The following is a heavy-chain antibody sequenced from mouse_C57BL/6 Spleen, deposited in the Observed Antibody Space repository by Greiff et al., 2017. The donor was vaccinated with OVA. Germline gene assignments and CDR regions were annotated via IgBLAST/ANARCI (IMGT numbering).Heavy chain of an antibody. CDR2: INPSSGYT. CDR1: GYTFTSYW. CDR3: ASSYYYGSSYWYFDV. J-gene: IGHJ1*03. V-gene: IGHV1-7*01. D-gene: IGHD1-1*01. Sequence: VQVVESGAELAKPGASVKLSCKASGYTFTSYWMHWVKQRPGQGLEWIGYINPSSGYTKYNQKFKDKATLTADKSSSTAYMQLSSLTYEDSAVYYCASSYYYGSSYWYFDVWGTGTTVTVSS.